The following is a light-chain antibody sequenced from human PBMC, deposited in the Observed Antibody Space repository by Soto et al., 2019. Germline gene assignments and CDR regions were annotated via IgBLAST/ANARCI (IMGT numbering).Light chain of an antibody. Sequence: DIQMTQSPSTLSASVGERVTITCRASQRRIRLLSWYHHEPWKAPRHLTHAASSLESGVPSRFSGSGSGTEFTLTISSLQPDDFATYYCQQYNNHSKTFGPGPKV. J-gene: IGKJ2*01. CDR3: QQYNNHSKT. CDR1: QRRIRL. CDR2: AAS. V-gene: IGKV1-5*01.